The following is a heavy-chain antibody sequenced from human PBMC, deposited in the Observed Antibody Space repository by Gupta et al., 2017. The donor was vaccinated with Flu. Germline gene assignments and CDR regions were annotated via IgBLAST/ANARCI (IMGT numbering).Heavy chain of an antibody. V-gene: IGHV3-23*01. CDR3: AKPLYGGPLGMDV. CDR1: GFTFSSYA. Sequence: EVQLLESGGGLVQPGGSLRLSCSASGFTFSSYAMSWVRQAPGKGLEWVSAISGSGGSTYYADSVKGRFTISRENSKNTLYLQMNSLRAEDTAVYYCAKPLYGGPLGMDVWGQGTTVTVSS. CDR2: ISGSGGST. J-gene: IGHJ6*02. D-gene: IGHD4-23*01.